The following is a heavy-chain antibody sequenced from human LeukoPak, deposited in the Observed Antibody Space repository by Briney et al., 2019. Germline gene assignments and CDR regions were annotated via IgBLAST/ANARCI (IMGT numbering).Heavy chain of an antibody. CDR3: ARYDIWPYFDY. D-gene: IGHD3-9*01. CDR2: IYHSGST. V-gene: IGHV4-38-2*02. J-gene: IGHJ4*02. Sequence: PSETLSLTCTVSGYSISSGYYWGWIRQPPGKGLEWIGSIYHSGSTYYNPSLKSRVTISVDTSKNQFSLKLSSVTAADTAVYYCARYDIWPYFDYWGQGTLVTVSS. CDR1: GYSISSGYY.